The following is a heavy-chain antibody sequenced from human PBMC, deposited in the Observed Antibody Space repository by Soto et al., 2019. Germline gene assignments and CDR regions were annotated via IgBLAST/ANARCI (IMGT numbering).Heavy chain of an antibody. CDR3: ARGYCSGGSCYSRNSYYHYYMDV. V-gene: IGHV1-18*01. CDR1: GYTFTSYG. CDR2: ISAYNGNT. Sequence: ASVKVSCKASGYTFTSYGISWVRQAPGQGLEWMGWISAYNGNTNYAQKLQGRVTMTTDTSTSTAYMELRSLRSDDTAVYYCARGYCSGGSCYSRNSYYHYYMDVWGKGTTVIVS. J-gene: IGHJ6*03. D-gene: IGHD2-15*01.